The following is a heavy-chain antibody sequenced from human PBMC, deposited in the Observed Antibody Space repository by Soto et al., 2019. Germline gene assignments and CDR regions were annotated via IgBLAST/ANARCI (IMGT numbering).Heavy chain of an antibody. CDR1: GGTISGYD. V-gene: IGHV4-59*01. CDR2: IYYSGST. J-gene: IGHJ4*02. Sequence: SETLCVTCTVAGGTISGYDGSWIRQPPGKGLEWVGNIYYSGSTNYNPSLKNRVTISVDTSKNQFSLKVSSVTAADTAVYYCARGSGSTFDYWGQGTLVTV. D-gene: IGHD3-10*01. CDR3: ARGSGSTFDY.